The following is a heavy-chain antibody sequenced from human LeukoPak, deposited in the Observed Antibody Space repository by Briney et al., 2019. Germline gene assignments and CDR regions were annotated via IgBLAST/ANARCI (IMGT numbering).Heavy chain of an antibody. CDR1: GDSVSSNSAA. J-gene: IGHJ4*02. CDR2: TYYRSKWYN. CDR3: AREGLLWFGEFPYYFDY. D-gene: IGHD3-10*01. V-gene: IGHV6-1*01. Sequence: SQTLSLTCAISGDSVSSNSAAWNWIRQSPSRGLEWLGRTYYRSKWYNDYAVSVRSRITINPDTSKNQFSLQLNSVTPEDTAVYYCAREGLLWFGEFPYYFDYWGQGTLVTVSS.